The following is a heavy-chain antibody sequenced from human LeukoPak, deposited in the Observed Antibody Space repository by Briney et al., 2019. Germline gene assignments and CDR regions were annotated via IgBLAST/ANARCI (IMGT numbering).Heavy chain of an antibody. V-gene: IGHV3-23*01. Sequence: GGSLRLSCAASGFTFSSYAMSWVRQAPGKGLEWVSAISGSGGSTYYADSVKGRFTISRDNSKNTLYLQMNSLRAGDTAVYYCAKDPGSNKAGFWYFDLWGRGTLVTVSS. D-gene: IGHD4-11*01. CDR1: GFTFSSYA. CDR2: ISGSGGST. J-gene: IGHJ2*01. CDR3: AKDPGSNKAGFWYFDL.